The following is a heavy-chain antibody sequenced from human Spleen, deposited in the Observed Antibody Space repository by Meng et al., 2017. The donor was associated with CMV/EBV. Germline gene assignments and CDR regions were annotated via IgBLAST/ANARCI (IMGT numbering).Heavy chain of an antibody. J-gene: IGHJ4*02. CDR3: ARALRIGGATGGFGY. Sequence: SETLSLTCTVSGGSISSGDYYWSWIRQPPGKGLEWIGYIYYSGSTYYNPSLKSRVTISVDTSKNQFSLKLSSVTAADTAVYYCARALRIGGATGGFGYWGQGTLVTVSS. CDR1: GGSISSGDYY. V-gene: IGHV4-30-4*02. D-gene: IGHD1-26*01. CDR2: IYYSGST.